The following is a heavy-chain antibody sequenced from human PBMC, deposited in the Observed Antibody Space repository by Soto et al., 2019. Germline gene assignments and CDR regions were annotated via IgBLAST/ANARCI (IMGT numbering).Heavy chain of an antibody. CDR2: ISSSGSTI. J-gene: IGHJ6*02. CDR3: ARGDDFWSGDFYYYGMDV. CDR1: GFTFSRYE. D-gene: IGHD3-3*01. V-gene: IGHV3-48*03. Sequence: GGSLRLSCAASGFTFSRYEMNWVRQAPGKGLEWVSYISSSGSTIYYADSVKGRFTISRDNAKNSLYLQMNSLRAEDTAVYYCARGDDFWSGDFYYYGMDVWGQGTTVTVSS.